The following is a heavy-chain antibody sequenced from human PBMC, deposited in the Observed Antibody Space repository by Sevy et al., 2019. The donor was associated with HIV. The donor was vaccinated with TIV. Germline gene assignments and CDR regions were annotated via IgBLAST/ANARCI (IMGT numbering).Heavy chain of an antibody. CDR2: IWSDGSNK. CDR1: GFTFSDYG. CDR3: AREERSGTTTSFDY. J-gene: IGHJ4*02. V-gene: IGHV3-33*01. Sequence: GGSLRLSCAASGFTFSDYGMHWVRQAPGKGLEWVAVIWSDGSNKYYGDSVKGRFTISGVSSKNTLFLQMNSLRVDDTAVYYCAREERSGTTTSFDYWGQGALVTVSS. D-gene: IGHD1-7*01.